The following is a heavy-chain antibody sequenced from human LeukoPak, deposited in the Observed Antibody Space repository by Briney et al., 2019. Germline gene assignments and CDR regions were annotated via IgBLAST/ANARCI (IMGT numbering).Heavy chain of an antibody. CDR3: ARARYLYGDYEY. V-gene: IGHV2-70*11. CDR1: GFSLSTSGMC. Sequence: SGPTLVNPTQTLTLTCTFPGFSLSTSGMCVSWIRQPPGKALEWLARIDWDDDKYYSTPLKTRLTISKDTSKNQVVLTMTNMDPVDTATYYCARARYLYGDYEYWGQGTLVTVSS. J-gene: IGHJ4*02. CDR2: IDWDDDK. D-gene: IGHD4-17*01.